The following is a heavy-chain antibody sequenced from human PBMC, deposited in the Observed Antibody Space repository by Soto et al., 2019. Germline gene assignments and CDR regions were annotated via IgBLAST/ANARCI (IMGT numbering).Heavy chain of an antibody. CDR3: AKDRHCGGGTCQRSYFGP. CDR2: VSGGGGST. J-gene: IGHJ5*02. CDR1: GFTFRTYS. D-gene: IGHD2-15*01. V-gene: IGHV3-23*01. Sequence: EVQLLASGGALVQPGGSLRLSCVASGFTFRTYSMSWVRQVPGKGLEWVSVVSGGGGSTYYEGSVRGRFTISRDNSKNTLYLQMNTLRDEDTAVYYCAKDRHCGGGTCQRSYFGPWGQGTPVTVSS.